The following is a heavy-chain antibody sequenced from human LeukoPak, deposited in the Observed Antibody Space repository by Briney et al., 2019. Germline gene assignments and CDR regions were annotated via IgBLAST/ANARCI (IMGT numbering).Heavy chain of an antibody. CDR2: IYYSGIT. D-gene: IGHD3-10*01. CDR1: GGSISDYC. V-gene: IGHV4-59*08. J-gene: IGHJ4*02. Sequence: SETLSLTCTVSGGSISDYCWSWIRQPPGKGLEWIGYIYYSGITNYNPSLKTRVTILVDTSKNQFSLKLSSVTAADTAVYYCARWGSNMAREKGDHWGQGTLVTVSS. CDR3: ARWGSNMAREKGDH.